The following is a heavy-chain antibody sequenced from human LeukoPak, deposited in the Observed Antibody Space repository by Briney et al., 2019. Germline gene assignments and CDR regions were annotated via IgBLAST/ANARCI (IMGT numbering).Heavy chain of an antibody. CDR2: VYTSGST. CDR3: ARAAHSGSLAPFDY. Sequence: SETLSLTCTVSGYSISSGYYWGWIRQPPGKGLEWIGRVYTSGSTNYNPSLKSRVTMSIDTSKSQFSLKLSSVTAADTAVYYCARAAHSGSLAPFDYWGQGTLVTVSS. D-gene: IGHD1-26*01. J-gene: IGHJ4*02. CDR1: GYSISSGYY. V-gene: IGHV4-38-2*02.